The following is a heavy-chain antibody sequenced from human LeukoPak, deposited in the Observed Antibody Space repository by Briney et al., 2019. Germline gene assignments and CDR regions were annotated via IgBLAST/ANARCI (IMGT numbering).Heavy chain of an antibody. Sequence: GESLRLSCVASGFTVSSNYMSWVCQAPGKGLEWVSVIYSGFSTYYADSVKGRFTISRHNSKNTLYLQMNSLGAEDTAVYYCARLNGGGFDYWGQGTLVTVSS. D-gene: IGHD4-23*01. CDR3: ARLNGGGFDY. V-gene: IGHV3-53*04. J-gene: IGHJ4*02. CDR2: IYSGFST. CDR1: GFTVSSNY.